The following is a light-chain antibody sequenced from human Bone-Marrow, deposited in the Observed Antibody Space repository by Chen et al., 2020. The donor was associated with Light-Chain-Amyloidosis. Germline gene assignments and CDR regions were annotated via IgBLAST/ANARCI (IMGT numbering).Light chain of an antibody. CDR3: QSYDNSLSGSRV. CDR2: ANN. V-gene: IGLV1-40*01. CDR1: SSNIGAGFD. Sequence: QSVLTQPPSVSGAPGQRVTISCTGSSSNIGAGFDVHWYQRLPGTAPKLLIYANNNRPSGVPDRCSGSKAGTSASLAITGLLAEDEADYYCQSYDNSLSGSRVFGGGTKLTGL. J-gene: IGLJ2*01.